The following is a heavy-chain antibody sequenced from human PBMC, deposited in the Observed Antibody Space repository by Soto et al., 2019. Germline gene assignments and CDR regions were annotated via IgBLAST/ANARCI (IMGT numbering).Heavy chain of an antibody. Sequence: SETLSPTWTVSGGSISSSSYYWGWIRQPPGKGLEWIGSIYYSGSTYYNPSLKSRVTISVDTSKNQFSLKLSSVTAADTAVYYCARRGRGIAVAGKSFDYWGQGTLVTVSS. V-gene: IGHV4-39*01. CDR2: IYYSGST. D-gene: IGHD6-19*01. CDR1: GGSISSSSYY. CDR3: ARRGRGIAVAGKSFDY. J-gene: IGHJ4*02.